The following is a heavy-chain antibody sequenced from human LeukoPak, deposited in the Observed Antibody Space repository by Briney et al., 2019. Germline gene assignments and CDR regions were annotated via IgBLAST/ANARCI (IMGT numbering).Heavy chain of an antibody. J-gene: IGHJ4*02. CDR2: IIPIFGTA. V-gene: IGHV1-69*05. CDR3: ARGHDTPTTYYFDY. D-gene: IGHD5-12*01. CDR1: GGTFSSYA. Sequence: ASVKVSCKASGGTFSSYAISWVRQAPGQGLEWMGGIIPIFGTANYAQKFQGRVTITTDESTGTAYMELSSLRSEDTAVYYCARGHDTPTTYYFDYWGQGTLVTVSS.